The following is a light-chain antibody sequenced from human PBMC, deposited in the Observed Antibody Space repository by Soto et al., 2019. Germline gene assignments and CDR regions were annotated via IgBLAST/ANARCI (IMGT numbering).Light chain of an antibody. CDR2: GTS. Sequence: IVMTQSPVSLSVSPGERATLSCRASQSVGSNLAWYQHKPGQAPRLLIYGTSTRATGIPARFTGSGSGTEFTLTISSLQSEDFAVYYCQQYSNWPRTFGQGTKVEIK. J-gene: IGKJ1*01. V-gene: IGKV3-15*01. CDR3: QQYSNWPRT. CDR1: QSVGSN.